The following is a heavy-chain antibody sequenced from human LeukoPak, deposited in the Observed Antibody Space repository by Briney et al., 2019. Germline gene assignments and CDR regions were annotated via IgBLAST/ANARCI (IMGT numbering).Heavy chain of an antibody. CDR3: AKDSSGWSRDY. V-gene: IGHV3-23*01. CDR1: GFTFSNYA. CDR2: ISDTGGST. D-gene: IGHD6-19*01. J-gene: IGHJ4*02. Sequence: GGSLRLSCAASGFTFSNYAMSWVRQAPGKGLEWVSAISDTGGSTYYADSVKGRFTVSRDNSKNTLYLQMNSLRAEDTAVYYCAKDSSGWSRDYWGQGSLVTVSS.